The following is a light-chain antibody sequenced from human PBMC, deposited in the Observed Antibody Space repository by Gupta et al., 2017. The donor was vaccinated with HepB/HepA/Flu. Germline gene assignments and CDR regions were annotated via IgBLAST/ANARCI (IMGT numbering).Light chain of an antibody. CDR3: QSYDSSLSGVV. J-gene: IGLJ2*01. V-gene: IGLV1-40*01. CDR1: SSNIGAGYD. Sequence: QSVLTQPPSASGAPGQRLTISRPGSSSNIGAGYDVHWSKQLPGTAPKLLIFGNSNRPSGVPDRFSGSKSGTSASLAITGLQAEDEADYYCQSYDSSLSGVVFGGGTKLTVL. CDR2: GNS.